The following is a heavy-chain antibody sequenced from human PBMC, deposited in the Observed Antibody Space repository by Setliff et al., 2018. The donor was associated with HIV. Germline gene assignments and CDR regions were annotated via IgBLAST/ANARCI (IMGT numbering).Heavy chain of an antibody. CDR2: IYHDGSA. CDR3: ARAVMGDYYYYMDV. CDR1: GGSFGSRNW. V-gene: IGHV4-4*02. J-gene: IGHJ6*03. D-gene: IGHD3-16*01. Sequence: SETLSLTCAVSGGSFGSRNWWSWVSQPPGKGLEWIGEIYHDGSANYNTSLRSRVTTSVEKSKNQFSLKKSSVTAADTAVYYCARAVMGDYYYYMDVWGKGTTVTVSS.